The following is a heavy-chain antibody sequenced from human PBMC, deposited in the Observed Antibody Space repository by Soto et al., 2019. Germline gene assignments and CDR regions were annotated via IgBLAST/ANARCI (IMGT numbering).Heavy chain of an antibody. CDR1: GGSISSYY. V-gene: IGHV4-59*01. CDR2: IYYSGST. J-gene: IGHJ4*02. Sequence: SETLSLTCTVSGGSISSYYWSWIRQPPGKGLEWIGYIYYSGSTNYNPSLKSRVTISVDTSKNQFSLKLSSVTAADTAVYYCARGGDDFWSGAPFGYWGQGTLVTVSS. CDR3: ARGGDDFWSGAPFGY. D-gene: IGHD3-3*01.